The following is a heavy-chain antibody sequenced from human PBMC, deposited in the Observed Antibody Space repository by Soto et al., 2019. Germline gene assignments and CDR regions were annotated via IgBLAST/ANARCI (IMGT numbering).Heavy chain of an antibody. J-gene: IGHJ4*02. CDR2: INPSGGST. CDR3: ARARRYYDSSGYYLDY. CDR1: GYTFTSYY. D-gene: IGHD3-22*01. V-gene: IGHV1-46*01. Sequence: QVQLVQSGAEVKKPGASVKVSCKASGYTFTSYYVHWVRQAPGQGLEWMGIINPSGGSTSYAQKFQGRVTMTRDTSTSTVYMELSSLRSEDTAVYYCARARRYYDSSGYYLDYWGQGTLVTVSS.